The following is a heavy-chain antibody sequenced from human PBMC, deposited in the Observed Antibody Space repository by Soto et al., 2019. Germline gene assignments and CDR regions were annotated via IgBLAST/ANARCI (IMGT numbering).Heavy chain of an antibody. J-gene: IGHJ4*02. CDR1: GYNFANYY. CDR2: IDPDGGST. V-gene: IGHV1-46*01. D-gene: IGHD3-3*01. CDR3: ASLIGVDVLRDY. Sequence: QVQLVQTGAEVKKPGASVKVFCMASGYNFANYYMHWVRQAPGQGPEWMGIIDPDGGSTSYAQKLQSRVSMTSDTSTSTIYIELSSLRSEDTGVYYCASLIGVDVLRDYWGQGTLVTVSS.